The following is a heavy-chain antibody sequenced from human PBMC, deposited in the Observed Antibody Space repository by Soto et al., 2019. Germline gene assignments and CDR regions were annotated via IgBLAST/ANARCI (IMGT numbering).Heavy chain of an antibody. J-gene: IGHJ4*02. V-gene: IGHV4-34*01. CDR1: GGSFSGYY. D-gene: IGHD6-13*01. Sequence: PSETLSLTCAVYGGSFSGYYWSWIRQPPGKGLEWIGEINHSGSTNYNPSLKSRVTISVDTSKNQFSLKLSSVTAADTAVYYCARHPSGYSTPWHYFDYWGQGTLVTSPQ. CDR2: INHSGST. CDR3: ARHPSGYSTPWHYFDY.